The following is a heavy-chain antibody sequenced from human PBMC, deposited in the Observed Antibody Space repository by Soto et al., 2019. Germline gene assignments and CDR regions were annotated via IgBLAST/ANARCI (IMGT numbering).Heavy chain of an antibody. V-gene: IGHV3-30-3*01. CDR3: ASERYYYDSSGSQH. CDR2: ISYDGSNK. D-gene: IGHD3-22*01. Sequence: ESGGGVVQPGRSLRLSCAASGFTFSSYAMHWVRQAPGKGLEWVAVISYDGSNKYYADSVKGRFTISRDNSKNTLYLQMNSLRAEDTAVYYCASERYYYDSSGSQHWGQGTLVTVSS. J-gene: IGHJ1*01. CDR1: GFTFSSYA.